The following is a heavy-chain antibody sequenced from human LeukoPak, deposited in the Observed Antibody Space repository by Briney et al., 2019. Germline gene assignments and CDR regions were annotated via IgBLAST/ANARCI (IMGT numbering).Heavy chain of an antibody. D-gene: IGHD3-10*01. V-gene: IGHV4-59*08. J-gene: IGHJ5*02. CDR3: ARRLQRGFGDNWFDP. CDR1: GGSISSYY. Sequence: SETLSLTCTVSGGSISSYYWSWIRQPPGKGLEWIRYIYYSGSTNYNPSLKSRVTISVDTSKNQFSLKLSSVTAADTAVYYCARRLQRGFGDNWFDPWGQGTLVTVSS. CDR2: IYYSGST.